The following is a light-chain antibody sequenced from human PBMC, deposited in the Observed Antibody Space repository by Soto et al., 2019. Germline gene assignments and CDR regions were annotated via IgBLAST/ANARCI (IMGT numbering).Light chain of an antibody. CDR2: DVS. Sequence: QSALTQPASVSGSPGQSITISCTGTSSDVGGYNYVSWYQQHPGKAPKLMIYDVSNRPSGVSNRFSGSKSGNTASLTISGLRVEDEADYYCSSYTSSSTLPGVFGGGTKVTVL. CDR1: SSDVGGYNY. CDR3: SSYTSSSTLPGV. V-gene: IGLV2-14*01. J-gene: IGLJ2*01.